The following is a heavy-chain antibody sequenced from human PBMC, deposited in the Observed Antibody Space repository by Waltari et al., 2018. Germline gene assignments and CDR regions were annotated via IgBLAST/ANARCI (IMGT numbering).Heavy chain of an antibody. V-gene: IGHV1-69*12. CDR2: IISIFGTA. CDR1: VGTFIRYA. D-gene: IGHD2-2*01. CDR3: ARGDAIIQNGVY. Sequence: QVQLVQSGAGVTKRGSSVKLSCKASVGTFIRYALSWVRQAPGKGLEWMGGIISIFGTANYAQQFQGRVTTTADESTSTAYMELSSPRAEDTAVYYCARGDAIIQNGVYWGQGTLVTVSS. J-gene: IGHJ4*02.